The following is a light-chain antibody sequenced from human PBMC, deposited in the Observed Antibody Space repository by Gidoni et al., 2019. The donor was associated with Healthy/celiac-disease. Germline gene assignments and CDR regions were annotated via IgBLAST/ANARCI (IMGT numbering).Light chain of an antibody. CDR2: GAS. V-gene: IGKV3-15*01. J-gene: IGKJ4*01. CDR1: QSVSSN. CDR3: QQYNELAPIT. Sequence: EIVMTQSPATLSVSPGERATLSCRASQSVSSNLAWYQQKPGQAPRLLIYGASTRATGIPARFSGSGSGTEFTLTISSLQSEDFAVYYCQQYNELAPITFGGGTKVEIK.